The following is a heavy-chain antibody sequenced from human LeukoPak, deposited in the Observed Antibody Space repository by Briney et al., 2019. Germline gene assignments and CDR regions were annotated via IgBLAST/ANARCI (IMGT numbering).Heavy chain of an antibody. J-gene: IGHJ4*02. CDR2: SYWDDDK. Sequence: SGPTLLNPPQTLTLTCTFSGFSLSTSGVGVGWIRQPPGKALVWLALSYWDDDKRYSPSLKSRLTITKDTSKNQVVLTMTNMDPVDTATYYCAHRRVATDFDYWGQGTLVTVSS. CDR1: GFSLSTSGVG. V-gene: IGHV2-5*02. CDR3: AHRRVATDFDY. D-gene: IGHD5-12*01.